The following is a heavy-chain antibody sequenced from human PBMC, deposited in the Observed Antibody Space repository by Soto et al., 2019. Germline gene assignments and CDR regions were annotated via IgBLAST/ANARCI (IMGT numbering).Heavy chain of an antibody. D-gene: IGHD5-12*01. CDR2: ISYDGSNK. Sequence: QVPLVESGGGVVQPGRSLRLSCAASGFTFSSYGMHWVRQAPGKGLEWVAVISYDGSNKYYADSVKGRFTISRDNSKNTLYLQMNSLRAEDTAVYYCARSGYSGYDYNFDYWGQGTLVTVSS. CDR3: ARSGYSGYDYNFDY. CDR1: GFTFSSYG. V-gene: IGHV3-30*03. J-gene: IGHJ4*02.